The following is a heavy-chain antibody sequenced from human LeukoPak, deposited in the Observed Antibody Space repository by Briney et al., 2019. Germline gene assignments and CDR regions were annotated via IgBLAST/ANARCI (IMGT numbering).Heavy chain of an antibody. Sequence: GGSLRLSCAASGFTFSDYNMNWVRQPPEKGLEWVSSITSGTTYIYYADSVRGRFTLSRDNAKNSLYLQMNSLRAEDTAVYYCARWPYSSSYYFDYWGQGTLVTVSS. D-gene: IGHD6-6*01. J-gene: IGHJ4*02. CDR3: ARWPYSSSYYFDY. CDR1: GFTFSDYN. V-gene: IGHV3-21*01. CDR2: ITSGTTYI.